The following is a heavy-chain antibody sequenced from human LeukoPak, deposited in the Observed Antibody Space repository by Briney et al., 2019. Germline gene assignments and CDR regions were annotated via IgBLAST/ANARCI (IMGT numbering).Heavy chain of an antibody. V-gene: IGHV3-53*01. D-gene: IGHD3-10*01. CDR1: GFTFSSYA. Sequence: GGSLRLSCAASGFTFSSYAMSWVRQAPGKGLEWVSVIYSGGSTYYADSVKGRFTISRDNSKNTLYLQMNSLRAEDTAVYYCARRAYYYGSGSYSAWGQGTLVTVSS. CDR2: IYSGGST. J-gene: IGHJ4*02. CDR3: ARRAYYYGSGSYSA.